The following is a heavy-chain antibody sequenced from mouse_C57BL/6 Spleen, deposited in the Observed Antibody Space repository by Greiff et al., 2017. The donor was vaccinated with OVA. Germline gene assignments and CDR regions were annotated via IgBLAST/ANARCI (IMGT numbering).Heavy chain of an antibody. CDR1: GFTFSSYG. D-gene: IGHD2-1*01. J-gene: IGHJ2*01. Sequence: VQLQQSGGDLVKPGGSLKLSCAASGFTFSSYGMSWVRQTPDKRLEWVATISSGGSYTYYPDSVKGRFTISRDNAKNTLYLQMSSLKSEDTAMYCCARHGNYYFDYWGQGTTLTVSS. V-gene: IGHV5-6*01. CDR2: ISSGGSYT. CDR3: ARHGNYYFDY.